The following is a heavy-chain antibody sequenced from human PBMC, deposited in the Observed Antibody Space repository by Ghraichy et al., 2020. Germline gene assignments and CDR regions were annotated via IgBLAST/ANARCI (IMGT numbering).Heavy chain of an antibody. CDR2: IIPILGIA. J-gene: IGHJ4*02. CDR3: ARGEEEWNTGY. Sequence: QAPGQGLEWMGRIIPILGIANYAQKFQGRVTITADKSTSTAYMELSSLRSEDTAVYYCARGEEEWNTGYWGQGTLVTVS. V-gene: IGHV1-69*02. D-gene: IGHD1/OR15-1a*01.